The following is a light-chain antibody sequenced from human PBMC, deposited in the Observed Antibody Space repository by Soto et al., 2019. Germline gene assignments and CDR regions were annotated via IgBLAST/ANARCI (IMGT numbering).Light chain of an antibody. Sequence: QSVLTQPPSVSAAPGQKVTISCSGSGSNIGNNYVSWYQHLPGTAPKLMIYEVNKRPSGVPDRFSGSKSGNTASLTVSGLQAEDEADYYCSSYAGSSNVFGTGTKLTVL. V-gene: IGLV2-8*01. J-gene: IGLJ1*01. CDR3: SSYAGSSNV. CDR2: EVN. CDR1: GSNIGNNY.